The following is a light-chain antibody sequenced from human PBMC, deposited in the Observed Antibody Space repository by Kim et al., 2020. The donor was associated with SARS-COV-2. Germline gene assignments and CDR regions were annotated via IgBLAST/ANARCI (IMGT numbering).Light chain of an antibody. CDR3: QVFDCSCAQYMV. CDR1: NTEVKS. Sequence: SYELTQPPSVSVAPGKTAGNTCGGYNTEVKSVHWYQQKPGQAPVLVIHYDSDPPSGIPERFSGSKSGNTATLTNSTVEAGDEADYYCQVFDCSCAQYMVF. V-gene: IGLV3-21*04. CDR2: YDS. J-gene: IGLJ2*01.